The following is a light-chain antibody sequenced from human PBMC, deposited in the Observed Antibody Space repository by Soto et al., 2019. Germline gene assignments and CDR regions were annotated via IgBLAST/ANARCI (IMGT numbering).Light chain of an antibody. CDR3: QTWVTGIHI. CDR2: LNSDGSH. J-gene: IGLJ2*01. V-gene: IGLV4-69*01. Sequence: QLVLTQSPSASASLGASVKLTCTLSSGHSNYAIAWHQQQPEKGPRFLMKLNSDGSHSKEDGIPDRFSGSSSGAERYLTISTLQSEDEADYCCQTWVTGIHIFGGGTKVTVL. CDR1: SGHSNYA.